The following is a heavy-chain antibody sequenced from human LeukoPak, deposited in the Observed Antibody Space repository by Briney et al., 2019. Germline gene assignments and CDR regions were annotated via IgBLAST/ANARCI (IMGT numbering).Heavy chain of an antibody. CDR2: INRSGST. CDR3: ARGRRIITMVRGVIQTPYYYYMDV. CDR1: GGSFSGYY. J-gene: IGHJ6*03. D-gene: IGHD3-10*01. V-gene: IGHV4-34*01. Sequence: PSETLSLTCAVYGGSFSGYYWSWIRQPPGKGLEWIGEINRSGSTNYNPSLKSRVTISVDTSKHQFSLKLSSVTAADTAVYYCARGRRIITMVRGVIQTPYYYYMDVWGKGTTVTVSS.